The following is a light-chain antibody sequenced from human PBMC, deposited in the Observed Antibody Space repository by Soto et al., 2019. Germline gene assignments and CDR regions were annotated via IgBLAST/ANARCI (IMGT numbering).Light chain of an antibody. CDR3: QQYGSSPRT. Sequence: EIVLTQSPGTLSLSPGERATLSCRASQSVSSSYLAWYQQKPGQAPRLLIYGASSRATGIPDRFSGSGSGTDFTLNISRLEAEDFAVYYCQQYGSSPRTFGQGTKVDIK. J-gene: IGKJ1*01. CDR1: QSVSSSY. CDR2: GAS. V-gene: IGKV3-20*01.